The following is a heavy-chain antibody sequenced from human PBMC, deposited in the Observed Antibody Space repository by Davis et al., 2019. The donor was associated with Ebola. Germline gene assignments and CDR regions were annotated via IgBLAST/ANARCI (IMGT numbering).Heavy chain of an antibody. D-gene: IGHD3-3*01. Sequence: GESLKISCAASGFTFSSYGMHWVRQAPGKGLEWVSAISGSGGNTYYADSVKGRFTISRDNSKKTMYLQMNSLRGEDTAVYYCAKSGLSFGVVKYHYGMDVWGKGTTVTVSS. J-gene: IGHJ6*04. V-gene: IGHV3-23*01. CDR2: ISGSGGNT. CDR1: GFTFSSYG. CDR3: AKSGLSFGVVKYHYGMDV.